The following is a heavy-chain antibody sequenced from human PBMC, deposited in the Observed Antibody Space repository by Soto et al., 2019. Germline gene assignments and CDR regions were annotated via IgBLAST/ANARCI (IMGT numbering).Heavy chain of an antibody. J-gene: IGHJ4*02. D-gene: IGHD4-17*01. CDR2: ISAYNGNT. Sequence: GSVKVSCKASGYTFTSYRISWVLQAPGEGLEWMGWISAYNGNTNYAQKLQGRVTMTTDTSTSTAYMELRSLRSDDTAVYYCARDTHMMTTVTTYAYWGQGTLVTAPQ. CDR1: GYTFTSYR. V-gene: IGHV1-18*04. CDR3: ARDTHMMTTVTTYAY.